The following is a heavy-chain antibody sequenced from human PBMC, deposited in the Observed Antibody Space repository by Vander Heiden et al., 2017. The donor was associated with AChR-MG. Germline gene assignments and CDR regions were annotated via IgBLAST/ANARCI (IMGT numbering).Heavy chain of an antibody. D-gene: IGHD3-22*01. CDR1: GYTFTRYG. CDR2: IGAYNGNT. J-gene: IGHJ4*02. V-gene: IGHV1-18*01. Sequence: QVQLVQSGAEVTKPGPSVKLSCKASGYTFTRYGIGWVRQAPGQGLEWMGWIGAYNGNTNYAQKLQGRVTMTTDTSTSTAYMELRSLRSDDTAVYYCARTYYYDSSGGEPYWGQGTLVTVSS. CDR3: ARTYYYDSSGGEPY.